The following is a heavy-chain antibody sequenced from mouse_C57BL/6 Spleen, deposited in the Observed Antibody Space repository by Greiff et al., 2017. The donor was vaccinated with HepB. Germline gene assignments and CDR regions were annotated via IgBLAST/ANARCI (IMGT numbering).Heavy chain of an antibody. CDR2: IDPSDSYT. CDR1: GYTFTSYW. V-gene: IGHV1-69*01. CDR3: ARLDSSGYVDAMDY. Sequence: VQLQQSGAELVMPGASVKLSCKASGYTFTSYWMHWVKQRPGQGLEWIGEIDPSDSYTNYNQKFKGKSTLTVDKSSSTAYMQLSSLTSEDSAVYYCARLDSSGYVDAMDYWGQGTSVTVSS. D-gene: IGHD3-2*02. J-gene: IGHJ4*01.